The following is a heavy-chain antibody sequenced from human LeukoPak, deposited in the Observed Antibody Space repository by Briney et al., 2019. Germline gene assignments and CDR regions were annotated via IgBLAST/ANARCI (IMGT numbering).Heavy chain of an antibody. CDR2: IYTSGST. D-gene: IGHD3-10*01. CDR3: AREITMVRGVIQNWFDP. J-gene: IGHJ5*02. Sequence: SETLSLTCTVSGGSISSYYWSWIRQPAGKGLEWIGRIYTSGSTNYNPSLKSRVTMSVDTSKNQFSLKLSSVTAADTAVYYCAREITMVRGVIQNWFDPWGQGTLVTVSS. CDR1: GGSISSYY. V-gene: IGHV4-4*07.